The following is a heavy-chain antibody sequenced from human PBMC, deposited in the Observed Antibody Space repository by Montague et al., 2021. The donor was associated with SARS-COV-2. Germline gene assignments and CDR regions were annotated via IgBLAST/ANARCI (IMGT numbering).Heavy chain of an antibody. V-gene: IGHV5-51*03. CDR2: IYTGDSET. D-gene: IGHD1-26*01. CDR1: GHNFTNYW. Sequence: QSGAEVKKPGESLKISCKGPGHNFTNYWIGWLRQMPGKGLEWMGIIYTGDSETRYSPSFQGQVTISVDKSISTAFLQWSSLKASDTAIYYCARLFKGASLGSCAFDMWGQGTTVTVSP. J-gene: IGHJ3*02. CDR3: ARLFKGASLGSCAFDM.